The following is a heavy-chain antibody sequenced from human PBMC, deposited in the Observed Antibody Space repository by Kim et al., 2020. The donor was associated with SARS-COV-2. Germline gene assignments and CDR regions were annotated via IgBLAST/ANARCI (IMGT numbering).Heavy chain of an antibody. CDR2: LYGNGMT. V-gene: IGHV3-53*01. CDR3: ARDRVSLSGLDV. J-gene: IGHJ6*02. CDR1: EFSVSNNY. Sequence: GGSLRLSCVASEFSVSNNYMTWVRQAPGKGLEWVSVLYGNGMTYYADSVRGRFTVSRDNSQNTLYLQMQSLRVEDTAVYHCARDRVSLSGLDVWGQGTAVTVPS. D-gene: IGHD2-15*01.